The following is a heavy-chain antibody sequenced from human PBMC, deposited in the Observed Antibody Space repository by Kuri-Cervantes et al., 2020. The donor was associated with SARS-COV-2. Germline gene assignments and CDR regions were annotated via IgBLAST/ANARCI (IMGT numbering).Heavy chain of an antibody. V-gene: IGHV3-66*01. CDR3: ARAPKDLYSSGWRNYYHYGMDV. J-gene: IGHJ6*02. D-gene: IGHD6-19*01. CDR2: IYSGGST. Sequence: GGSLRLSCAASGFTFSSYAMSWVRQAPGKGLEWVSVIYSGGSTYYADSVKGRFTISRDNSKNTLYLQMNSLRAEDTAVYYCARAPKDLYSSGWRNYYHYGMDVWGQGTTVTVSS. CDR1: GFTFSSYA.